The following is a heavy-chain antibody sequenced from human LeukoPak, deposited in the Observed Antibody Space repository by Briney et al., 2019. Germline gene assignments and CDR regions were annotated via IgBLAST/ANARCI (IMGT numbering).Heavy chain of an antibody. J-gene: IGHJ4*02. D-gene: IGHD2-2*01. Sequence: SETLSLTCAVYGGSFSGYYWSWIRQPPGKGLEWIGEINHSGSTNYNPSLKGRVTISVDTSKNQFSLKLSSVTAADTAVYYCARSWVVVQRRFDYWGQGTLVTVSS. CDR2: INHSGST. CDR1: GGSFSGYY. CDR3: ARSWVVVQRRFDY. V-gene: IGHV4-34*01.